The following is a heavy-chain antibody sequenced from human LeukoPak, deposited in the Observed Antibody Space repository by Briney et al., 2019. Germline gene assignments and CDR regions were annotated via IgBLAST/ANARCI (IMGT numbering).Heavy chain of an antibody. Sequence: PGGSLRLSCTASGFTFSSYEMNWVRQAPGKGLEWVSYISSSGSTIYYADSVKGRFTISRDNAKNSLYLQMNSLRAEDTAVYYCARGRRGSGWPYYYYYMDVWGKGTTVTISS. J-gene: IGHJ6*03. CDR3: ARGRRGSGWPYYYYYMDV. D-gene: IGHD6-19*01. CDR2: ISSSGSTI. CDR1: GFTFSSYE. V-gene: IGHV3-48*03.